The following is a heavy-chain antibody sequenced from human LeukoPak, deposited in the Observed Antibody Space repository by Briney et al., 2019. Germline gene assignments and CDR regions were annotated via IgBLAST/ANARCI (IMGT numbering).Heavy chain of an antibody. Sequence: SETLSLTCTVSGGSVSSGSYYWSWIRQPPGKGLEWIGYIFYSGSTYYNPSLKSRITISVDTSKNQFSLKLSSVTAADTAVYYCARDEAIFGAGYYYGMDVWGQGTTVTVSS. D-gene: IGHD3-3*01. CDR2: IFYSGST. J-gene: IGHJ6*02. CDR1: GGSVSSGSYY. CDR3: ARDEAIFGAGYYYGMDV. V-gene: IGHV4-61*01.